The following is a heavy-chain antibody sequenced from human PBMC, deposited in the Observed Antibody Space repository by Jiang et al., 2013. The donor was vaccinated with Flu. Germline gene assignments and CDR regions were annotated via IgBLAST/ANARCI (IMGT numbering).Heavy chain of an antibody. V-gene: IGHV5-51*01. CDR2: IYAGDSNT. J-gene: IGHJ6*02. CDR1: GYRFTNYW. Sequence: GAEVKKPGESLKISCEGSGYRFTNYWFGWVRQMPGKGLEWMGIIYAGDSNTKYSPSFQGQVTISADTSISTAYLQWSGLKASDTAMYYCTRALNGNYRWDVWGQGTTVTVSS. D-gene: IGHD1-7*01. CDR3: TRALNGNYRWDV.